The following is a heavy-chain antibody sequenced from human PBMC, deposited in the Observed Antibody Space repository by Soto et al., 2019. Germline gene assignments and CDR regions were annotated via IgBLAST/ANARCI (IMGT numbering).Heavy chain of an antibody. CDR2: ISDSGGST. D-gene: IGHD3-10*01. V-gene: IGHV3-23*01. CDR3: AKGGSGSYYYYGMDV. CDR1: GFTFSSYA. J-gene: IGHJ6*02. Sequence: PGGSLRLSCEASGFTFSSYAMSWVRQALGKGLEWVSAISDSGGSTYYADSVKGRFTISRDNSKNTLYLQMNSLRAEDTAVYYCAKGGSGSYYYYGMDVWGQGTTVTVSS.